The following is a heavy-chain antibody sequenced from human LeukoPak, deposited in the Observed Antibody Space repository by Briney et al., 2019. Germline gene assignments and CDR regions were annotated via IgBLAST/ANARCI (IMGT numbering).Heavy chain of an antibody. Sequence: SETLSLTCTVSGGSISSYYWSWIRQPPGKGLEWLGYIYYSGSTNYNPSLKSRVTISVDTSKNQFSLKLSSVTAADTAVYYCARVSLNCSGGSCPLRFDYWGQGTLVTVSS. V-gene: IGHV4-59*01. CDR1: GGSISSYY. CDR3: ARVSLNCSGGSCPLRFDY. CDR2: IYYSGST. J-gene: IGHJ4*02. D-gene: IGHD2-15*01.